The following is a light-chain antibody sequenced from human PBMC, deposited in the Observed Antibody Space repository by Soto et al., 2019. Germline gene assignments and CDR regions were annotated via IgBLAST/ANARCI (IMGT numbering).Light chain of an antibody. CDR3: LQYYTTPEA. J-gene: IGKJ1*01. Sequence: DIVMTQSPDSLAVSLGERATINCKSSQSILYSSNNKNYLAWYQQKPGQRPKLLIYWASTRESGVPDRFSGSGSGTDFTLTISSLQAADAAVYYCLQYYTTPEAFGQGTKVEIK. CDR1: QSILYSSNNKNY. CDR2: WAS. V-gene: IGKV4-1*01.